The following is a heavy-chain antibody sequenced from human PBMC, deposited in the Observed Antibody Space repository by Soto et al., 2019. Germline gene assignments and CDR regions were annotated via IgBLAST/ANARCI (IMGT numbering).Heavy chain of an antibody. CDR3: AREGYYSGSGTYSPPRYFGMDV. D-gene: IGHD3-10*01. CDR1: GYTFSSYG. CDR2: ISDYNGNT. Sequence: QVQLVQSGAEVKRAGASVKVSCKASGYTFSSYGLSWVRQAPGQGLEWMGWISDYNGNTHYAQKFQGRVIMTTDTPTWSAHMELRSRRSDVTAVYFCAREGYYSGSGTYSPPRYFGMDVWGQGTTVTVSS. J-gene: IGHJ6*02. V-gene: IGHV1-18*01.